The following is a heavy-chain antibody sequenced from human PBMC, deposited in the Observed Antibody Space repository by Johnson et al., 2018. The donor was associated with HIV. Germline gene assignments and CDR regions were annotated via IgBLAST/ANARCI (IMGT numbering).Heavy chain of an antibody. J-gene: IGHJ3*02. CDR1: GLTISDNY. CDR3: ARGGGAYCGGDCLRTFDI. CDR2: IYNGGDK. Sequence: VLLVESGGGLVQPGGSLRLSCAASGLTISDNYMSWVRQAPGTGLEWVSVIYNGGDKFYADSVKARFFIPSDNSKSTLFLQMNSLRAEDSAAYYCARGGGAYCGGDCLRTFDIWGQGTMVTVSS. D-gene: IGHD2-21*02. V-gene: IGHV3-66*01.